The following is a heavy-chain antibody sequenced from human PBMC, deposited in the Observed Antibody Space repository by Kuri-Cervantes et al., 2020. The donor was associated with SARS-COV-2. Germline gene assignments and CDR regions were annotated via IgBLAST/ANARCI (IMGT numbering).Heavy chain of an antibody. CDR3: ARDRGEGIVVVVAASAYDY. Sequence: GGSLRLSCAASGFTFSSYSMNWVRQAPGKGLEWVSSISSSSSYIYYADSVKGRFTISRDNAKNSLYLQMNSLRAEDTAVYYCARDRGEGIVVVVAASAYDYWGQGTLVTVSS. J-gene: IGHJ4*02. V-gene: IGHV3-21*01. CDR1: GFTFSSYS. CDR2: ISSSSSYI. D-gene: IGHD2-15*01.